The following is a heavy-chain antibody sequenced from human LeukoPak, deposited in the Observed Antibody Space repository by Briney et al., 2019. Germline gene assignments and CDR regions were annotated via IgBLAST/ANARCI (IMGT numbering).Heavy chain of an antibody. D-gene: IGHD3-22*01. Sequence: TGGSLRLSCAASGFTFSSYAMNWVRQAPGKGLEWVSVISGSGGSTYYADSVKGRFTISRDNSKNTLYLQMNSLRAEDTAVYYCAKIKQDTSGYYVFYYFDYWGQGTLVTVSS. CDR1: GFTFSSYA. V-gene: IGHV3-23*01. J-gene: IGHJ4*02. CDR2: ISGSGGST. CDR3: AKIKQDTSGYYVFYYFDY.